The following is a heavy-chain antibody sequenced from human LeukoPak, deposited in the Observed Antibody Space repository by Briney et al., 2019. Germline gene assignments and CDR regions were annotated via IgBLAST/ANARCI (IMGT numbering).Heavy chain of an antibody. D-gene: IGHD1-26*01. V-gene: IGHV4-38-2*02. J-gene: IGHJ4*02. CDR1: GYSISSGYY. Sequence: PSETLSLTCTVSGYSISSGYYWGWIRQPPGKGLEWIGSIYHSGSTYYNPSLKSRVTISVDTSKNQFSLKLSSVTAADTAVYYCARDANGGPVGATVFDYWGQGTLVTVSS. CDR3: ARDANGGPVGATVFDY. CDR2: IYHSGST.